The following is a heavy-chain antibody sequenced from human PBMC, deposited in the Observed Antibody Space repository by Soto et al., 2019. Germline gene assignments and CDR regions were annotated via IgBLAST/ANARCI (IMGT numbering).Heavy chain of an antibody. CDR3: ARDGPAVIRTYYHYYGLDV. D-gene: IGHD2-21*01. CDR1: GFTFNNAL. V-gene: IGHV3-15*07. J-gene: IGHJ6*02. CDR2: IKSNSDGGTT. Sequence: EVQLVESGGDLVKPGGSLRLSCAASGFTFNNALMNWVRQTPGKGLEWVGRIKSNSDGGTTDYAAPVKGRFTITRDDSKTTLYLQMNSLQIEDTGVYYCARDGPAVIRTYYHYYGLDVWGHGTTVTVSS.